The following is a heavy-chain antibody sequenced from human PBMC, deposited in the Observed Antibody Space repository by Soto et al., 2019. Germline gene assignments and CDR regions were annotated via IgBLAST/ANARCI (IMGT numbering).Heavy chain of an antibody. J-gene: IGHJ4*02. CDR1: EFTFANAW. CDR3: TSLCYGH. D-gene: IGHD2-8*01. V-gene: IGHV3-15*01. Sequence: EVQLVESGGDLVKPGGSLRLSCAASEFTFANAWISWVRQAPGKGLEWVGRIKSKADGGTTDYAAPVKGRFTISRDESHTTLYLQMNSLKTEDPAVYYCTSLCYGHWGQGTLVTVSS. CDR2: IKSKADGGTT.